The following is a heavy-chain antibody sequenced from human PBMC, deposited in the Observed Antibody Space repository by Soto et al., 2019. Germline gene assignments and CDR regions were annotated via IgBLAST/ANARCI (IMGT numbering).Heavy chain of an antibody. D-gene: IGHD3-16*02. Sequence: ESGGGLVKPGGSLRLSCAASGFTFSSYSMNWVRQAPGKGLEWVSSISSSSSYIYYADSVKGRFTISRANAKNSLYLQMNSQRAKDTAVYYCARDWRYDYIWESYREPPDYYYYYYMDVWGKGTTVTVSS. CDR3: ARDWRYDYIWESYREPPDYYYYYYMDV. CDR2: ISSSSSYI. CDR1: GFTFSSYS. V-gene: IGHV3-21*01. J-gene: IGHJ6*03.